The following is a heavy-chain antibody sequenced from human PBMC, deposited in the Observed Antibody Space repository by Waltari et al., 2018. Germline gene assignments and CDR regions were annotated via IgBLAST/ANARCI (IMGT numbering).Heavy chain of an antibody. CDR2: ISSSSSTI. CDR1: GFTFSSYS. V-gene: IGHV3-48*01. D-gene: IGHD6-13*01. J-gene: IGHJ4*02. CDR3: ARATPAAAVDY. Sequence: EVQLVESGGGLVQPGGSPRLSCAASGFTFSSYSMTWVRQAPGKGLEWVSYISSSSSTIYYADSVKGRFTISRDNAKNSLYLQMNSLRAEDTAVYYCARATPAAAVDYWGQGTLVTVSS.